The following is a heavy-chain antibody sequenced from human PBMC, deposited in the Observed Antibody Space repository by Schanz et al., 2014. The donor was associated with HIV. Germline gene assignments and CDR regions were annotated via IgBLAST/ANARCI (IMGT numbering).Heavy chain of an antibody. CDR1: GGSFSSYA. CDR3: AREYSTWDRHFDY. Sequence: QVQLVQSGAEVKKPGSSVKVSCKASGGSFSSYAINWVRQAPGQGLEWMGGIIPIFGTANYAQKFQGRVTITADESTSTAYMELSSLRSDDTAVYYCAREYSTWDRHFDYWGQGTLVTVSS. V-gene: IGHV1-69*01. J-gene: IGHJ4*02. D-gene: IGHD5-18*01. CDR2: IIPIFGTA.